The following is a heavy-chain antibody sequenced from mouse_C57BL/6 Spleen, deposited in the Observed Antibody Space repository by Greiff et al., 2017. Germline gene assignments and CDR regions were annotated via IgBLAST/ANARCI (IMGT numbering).Heavy chain of an antibody. J-gene: IGHJ4*01. V-gene: IGHV1-50*01. CDR1: GYTFTSYW. CDR3: ASGGSRYYAMDY. Sequence: VQLQQPGAELVKPGASVKLSCKASGYTFTSYWMQWVKQRPGQGLEWIGEIDPSDSYTNYNQKFKGKSTLTVDTSSSTAYMQLSSLTSEDSAVYYCASGGSRYYAMDYWGQGTSVTVSS. CDR2: IDPSDSYT. D-gene: IGHD1-1*01.